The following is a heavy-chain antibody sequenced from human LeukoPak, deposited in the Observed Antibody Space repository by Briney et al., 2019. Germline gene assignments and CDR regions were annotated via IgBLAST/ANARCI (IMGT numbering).Heavy chain of an antibody. J-gene: IGHJ4*02. CDR3: ARLAPGNYDILTGDPKVVFDY. D-gene: IGHD3-9*01. CDR2: VHSRGIT. V-gene: IGHV4-59*01. Sequence: SETLSLTCTVSGGSISSFFWSWIRQPPGKGLEWIGYVHSRGITKYNPSLKSRLIISVDMSKNQFSLKLRSVSVADTAVYYCARLAPGNYDILTGDPKVVFDYWGQGALVTVSS. CDR1: GGSISSFF.